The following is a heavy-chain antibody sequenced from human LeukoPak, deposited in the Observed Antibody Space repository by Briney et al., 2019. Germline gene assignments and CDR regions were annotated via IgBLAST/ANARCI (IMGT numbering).Heavy chain of an antibody. CDR3: ARVSLLWFGTTAEDYYYYYMDV. D-gene: IGHD3-10*01. J-gene: IGHJ6*03. Sequence: SETLSLTCTVSSGSISTSNYYWGWVRQPPGKGLEWIGEIYHSGSTNYNPSLKSRVTISVDKSKNQFSLKLSSVTAADTAVYYCARVSLLWFGTTAEDYYYYYMDVWGKGTTVTVSS. V-gene: IGHV4-39*07. CDR2: IYHSGST. CDR1: SGSISTSNYY.